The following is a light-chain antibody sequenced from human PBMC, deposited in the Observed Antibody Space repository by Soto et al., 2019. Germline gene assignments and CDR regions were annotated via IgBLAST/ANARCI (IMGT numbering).Light chain of an antibody. J-gene: IGKJ4*01. V-gene: IGKV3-20*01. CDR2: GAS. CDR3: QQYGLSPGT. CDR1: QSVGTK. Sequence: EIVLTQSPGTLSLSPGERATLSCRTSQSVGTKLAWYRQTPGQAPRLLIYGASIRATDTPARFSGSGAGTDFTLTISRLEPEDFAVYYCQQYGLSPGTFGGGAKVEVK.